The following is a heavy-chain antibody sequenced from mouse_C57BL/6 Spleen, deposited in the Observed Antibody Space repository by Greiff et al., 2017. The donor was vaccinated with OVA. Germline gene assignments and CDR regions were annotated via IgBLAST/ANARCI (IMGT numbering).Heavy chain of an antibody. CDR2: IDPSDSYT. Sequence: QVQLQQPGAELVRPGTSVKLSCKASGYTFTSYWMHWVKQRPGQGLEWIGVIDPSDSYTNYNQKFKGKATLTVDTSSSTPYMQRSSLTSEDSAVYYCARGAHSWGQGTTLTVSS. CDR3: ARGAHS. CDR1: GYTFTSYW. V-gene: IGHV1-59*01. J-gene: IGHJ2*01.